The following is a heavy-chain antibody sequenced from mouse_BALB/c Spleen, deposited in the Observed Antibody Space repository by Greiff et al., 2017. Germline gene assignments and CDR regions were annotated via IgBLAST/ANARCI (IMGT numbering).Heavy chain of an antibody. D-gene: IGHD2-4*01. CDR2: ISTYYGDA. V-gene: IGHV1S137*01. CDR1: GYTFTDYA. Sequence: QVQLKQSGAELVRPGVSVKISCKGSGYTFTDYAMHRVKQSHAKSLEWIGVISTYYGDASYNQKFKGKATMTVDKSSSTAYMELARLTSEDSAIYYCARSTMITGDAMDYWGQGTSVTVSS. J-gene: IGHJ4*01. CDR3: ARSTMITGDAMDY.